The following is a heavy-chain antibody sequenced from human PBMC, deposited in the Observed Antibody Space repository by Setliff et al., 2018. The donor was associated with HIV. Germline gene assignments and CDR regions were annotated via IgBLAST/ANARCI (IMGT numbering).Heavy chain of an antibody. CDR1: GFSFRSYA. CDR3: ARDTSEGSDWSINPRGGYFDL. J-gene: IGHJ2*01. CDR2: IWYDGSNK. D-gene: IGHD3-10*01. Sequence: GGSLRLSCAASGFSFRSYAMHWVRQAPGKGLEWVAVIWYDGSNKYYEDSVKGRFTISRDNSKNTLFLQMNSLRAEDTAMYYCARDTSEGSDWSINPRGGYFDLWGRGTLVTVSS. V-gene: IGHV3-33*08.